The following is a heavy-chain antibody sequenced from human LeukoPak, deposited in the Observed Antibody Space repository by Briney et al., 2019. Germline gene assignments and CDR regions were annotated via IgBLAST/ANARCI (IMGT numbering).Heavy chain of an antibody. CDR1: GYTFTGYY. J-gene: IGHJ5*02. Sequence: ASVKVSCKASGYTFTGYYMHWVRQAPGQGLEWMGIINPSGGSTSYAQKFQGRVTMTRDTSTSTVYMELSSLRSEDTAVYYCARSPVSPASSLNWFDPWGQGTLVTVSS. D-gene: IGHD6-6*01. V-gene: IGHV1-46*01. CDR2: INPSGGST. CDR3: ARSPVSPASSLNWFDP.